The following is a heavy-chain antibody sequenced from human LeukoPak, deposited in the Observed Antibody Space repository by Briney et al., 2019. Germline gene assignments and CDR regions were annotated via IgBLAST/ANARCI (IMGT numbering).Heavy chain of an antibody. Sequence: TGESLKISCKGSGYSFTTYWIGWVRQVPEKGLEWMGTIYPGGSDITYSPSFQGQISISADTSITTAYLQWSNLKASDTAIYYCARHPRNCYGSGSFFPDAYDIWGQGTMVTVSS. CDR1: GYSFTTYW. CDR3: ARHPRNCYGSGSFFPDAYDI. D-gene: IGHD3-10*01. V-gene: IGHV5-51*01. J-gene: IGHJ3*02. CDR2: IYPGGSDI.